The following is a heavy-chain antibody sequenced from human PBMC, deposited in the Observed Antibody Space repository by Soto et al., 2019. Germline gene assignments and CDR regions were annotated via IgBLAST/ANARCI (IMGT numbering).Heavy chain of an antibody. D-gene: IGHD2-8*02. CDR1: GGSIRSGSYY. Sequence: QLQLQESGPGLVKPSETLSLTCIVSGGSIRSGSYYWGWIRQPPGKGLEWIGSIDDSGSTYYNLSLQGPVNIEVDTSKGQFSLKLTSVTAADTAVYYCARHHTGADRGAFLPDWFDPWGQGNPVTVSS. J-gene: IGHJ5*02. CDR3: ARHHTGADRGAFLPDWFDP. V-gene: IGHV4-39*01. CDR2: IDDSGST.